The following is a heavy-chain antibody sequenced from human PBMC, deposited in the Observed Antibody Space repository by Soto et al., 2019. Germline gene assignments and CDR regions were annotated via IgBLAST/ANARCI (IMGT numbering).Heavy chain of an antibody. D-gene: IGHD6-13*01. J-gene: IGHJ6*02. CDR3: ARGFQQLGPYYYYGMDV. CDR1: GGSVSSGSYY. Sequence: SETLSLTCTVSGGSVSSGSYYWSWIRQPPGKGLEWIGYIYYSGSTNYNPSLKSRVTISVDTSKNQFSLKLSSVTAADTAVYYCARGFQQLGPYYYYGMDVWGQGTTVTVSS. V-gene: IGHV4-61*01. CDR2: IYYSGST.